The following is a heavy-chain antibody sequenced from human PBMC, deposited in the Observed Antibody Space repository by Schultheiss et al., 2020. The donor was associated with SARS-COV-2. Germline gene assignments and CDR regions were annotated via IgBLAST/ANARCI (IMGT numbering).Heavy chain of an antibody. CDR2: IDWDDDK. D-gene: IGHD3-9*01. CDR1: GFSLSTSGMC. Sequence: SGPTLVKPTQTLTLTCTFSGFSLSTSGMCVSWIRQPPGKALEWLARIDWDDDKYYSTSLKTRLTISKDTSKNQVVLTMTNMDPVDTATYYCARGRGYFDWLPHYFDYWGQGTLVTVSS. V-gene: IGHV2-70*11. CDR3: ARGRGYFDWLPHYFDY. J-gene: IGHJ4*02.